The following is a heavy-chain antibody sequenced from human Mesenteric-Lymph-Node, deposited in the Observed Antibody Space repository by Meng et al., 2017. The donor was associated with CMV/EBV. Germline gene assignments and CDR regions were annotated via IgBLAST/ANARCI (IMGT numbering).Heavy chain of an antibody. V-gene: IGHV3-74*01. Sequence: GGSLRLSCAASGFNFSNHWMHWVRQDSGGGLVWVSHVKSDGTKTDYGDSVKGRFTISRDNANSMLYLQMRSLRAEDTGVYYCARGSSPTDGNWFWGQGALVTVSS. CDR1: GFNFSNHW. CDR3: ARGSSPTDGNWF. J-gene: IGHJ4*02. D-gene: IGHD5-24*01. CDR2: VKSDGTKT.